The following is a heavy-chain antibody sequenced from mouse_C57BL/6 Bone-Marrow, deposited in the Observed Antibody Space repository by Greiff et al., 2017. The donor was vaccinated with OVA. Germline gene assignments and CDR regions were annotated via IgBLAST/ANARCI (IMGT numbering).Heavy chain of an antibody. CDR2: IYPGDGDT. Sequence: VQLQQSGPELVKPGASVKISCTASGYAFSSSWMNWVKQRPGKGLEWIGRIYPGDGDTNYNGKFKGKATLTADKSSSTAYMQLSSLTSEDSAVYFCARPSSITTVTSMDYWGQGTSVTVSS. CDR1: GYAFSSSW. D-gene: IGHD1-1*01. CDR3: ARPSSITTVTSMDY. V-gene: IGHV1-82*01. J-gene: IGHJ4*01.